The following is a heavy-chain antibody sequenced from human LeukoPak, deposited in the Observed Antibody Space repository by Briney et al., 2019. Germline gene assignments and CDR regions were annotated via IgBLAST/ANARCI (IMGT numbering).Heavy chain of an antibody. Sequence: SETLSLTCAVYGGSFSSYYWSWIRQPPGKGLEWIGVINHSGSTNYNPTLKSRVTISLDTSKHQFPLTLSSVTGAEKAVYYCARGETVEGNLAWFDPWGQGTLVTVSS. V-gene: IGHV4-34*01. J-gene: IGHJ5*02. CDR3: ARGETVEGNLAWFDP. CDR2: INHSGST. D-gene: IGHD4-23*01. CDR1: GGSFSSYY.